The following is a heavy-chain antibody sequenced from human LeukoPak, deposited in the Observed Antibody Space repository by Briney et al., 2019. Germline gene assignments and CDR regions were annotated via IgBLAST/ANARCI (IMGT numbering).Heavy chain of an antibody. D-gene: IGHD1-1*01. Sequence: AASVKVSCKLYGNSLTELSMFWVRQAPGKGLEGMGGLDPKDGETIYGQNFQGRLTMTEDTSTDTVYMELRSLRFDDTAVYYCAIDTHAVSTGSFDYWGQGSLVAVSS. V-gene: IGHV1-24*01. J-gene: IGHJ4*02. CDR3: AIDTHAVSTGSFDY. CDR1: GNSLTELS. CDR2: LDPKDGET.